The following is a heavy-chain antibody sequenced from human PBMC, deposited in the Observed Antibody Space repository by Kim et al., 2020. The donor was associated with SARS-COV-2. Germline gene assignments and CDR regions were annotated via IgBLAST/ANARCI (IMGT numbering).Heavy chain of an antibody. V-gene: IGHV4-34*01. CDR3: ARGMRYFDWLSR. D-gene: IGHD3-9*01. J-gene: IGHJ4*02. CDR1: GGSFSGYY. Sequence: SETLSLTCAVYGGSFSGYYWSWIRQPPGKGLEWIGEINHSGSTNYNPSLKSRVTISVDTSKNQFSLKLSSVTAADTAVYYCARGMRYFDWLSRWGQGTLVTVSS. CDR2: INHSGST.